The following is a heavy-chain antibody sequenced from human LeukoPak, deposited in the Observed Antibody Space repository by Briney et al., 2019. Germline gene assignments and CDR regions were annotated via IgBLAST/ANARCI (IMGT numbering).Heavy chain of an antibody. J-gene: IGHJ4*02. CDR2: ISSSGSTI. CDR1: GFTFSDYY. V-gene: IGHV3-11*01. CDR3: ARERVGDSSGYYAPAFDY. Sequence: GGSLRLSCAASGFTFSDYYMSWIRQAPGKGLEWVSYISSSGSTIYYADSVKGRFTISRDNAKNSLYLQMNSLRAEDTAVYYCARERVGDSSGYYAPAFDYWGQGTLVTVSS. D-gene: IGHD3-22*01.